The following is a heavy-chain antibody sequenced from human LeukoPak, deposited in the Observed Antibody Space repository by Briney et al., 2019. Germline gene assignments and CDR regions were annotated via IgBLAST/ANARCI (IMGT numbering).Heavy chain of an antibody. CDR3: ARDPDDTSGYYPDY. V-gene: IGHV3-66*01. Sequence: GGSLRLSCAASGFTVSSNYMSWVRQAPGKGLEWVSVIYSGGNTYYADSVKGRFTVSRDKSKNTLYLQMNSLRAEDTAVYYCARDPDDTSGYYPDYWGLGTLVTVSS. CDR1: GFTVSSNY. J-gene: IGHJ4*02. D-gene: IGHD3-22*01. CDR2: IYSGGNT.